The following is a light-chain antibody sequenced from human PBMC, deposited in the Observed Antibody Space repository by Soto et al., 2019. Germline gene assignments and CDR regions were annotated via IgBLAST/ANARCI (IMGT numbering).Light chain of an antibody. J-gene: IGLJ1*01. V-gene: IGLV2-14*03. CDR2: DVA. CDR1: SSDVGGSNF. CDR3: VSYTSSTTYV. Sequence: QSALTQPASVSDSPGQSITISCTGTSSDVGGSNFVSWYQQHPGKPPKFIIYDVANRPSGVSNRFSGSKSGSTASLIISRLQTEDEADYYCVSYTSSTTYVFGTGTKVTVL.